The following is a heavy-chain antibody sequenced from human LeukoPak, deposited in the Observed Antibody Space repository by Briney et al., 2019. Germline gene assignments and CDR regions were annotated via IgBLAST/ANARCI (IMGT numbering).Heavy chain of an antibody. J-gene: IGHJ6*03. CDR2: IRYDETKK. CDR3: ARDGGYYTTAYYMDV. Sequence: PGGSRRLSCAASGFTFSSYAMSWVRQAPGKGLEWVAFIRYDETKKYYADSVEGRFTISRDISKNILYLQMNSLRVEDTAVYYCARDGGYYTTAYYMDVWGKGTTVTVSS. CDR1: GFTFSSYA. D-gene: IGHD3-3*01. V-gene: IGHV3-30*02.